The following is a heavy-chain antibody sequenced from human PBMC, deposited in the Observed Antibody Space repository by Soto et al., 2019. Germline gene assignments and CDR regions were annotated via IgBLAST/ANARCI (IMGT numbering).Heavy chain of an antibody. D-gene: IGHD1-1*01. V-gene: IGHV1-46*01. J-gene: IGHJ6*02. CDR3: ARDRPTVAADYGMDV. CDR2: INPNGGSK. CDR1: GYTFITYY. Sequence: VQLVQSGAEVKKSGASVKVSCKASGYTFITYYIHWVRQAPGQGLEWMGVINPNGGSKTNAQRFRGRVSMTSDTSTSTVYMELSSLRSEDTAVYYCARDRPTVAADYGMDVWGQGTRVTVSS.